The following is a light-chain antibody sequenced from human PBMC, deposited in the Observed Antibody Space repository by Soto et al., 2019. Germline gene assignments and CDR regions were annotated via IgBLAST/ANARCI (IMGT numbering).Light chain of an antibody. J-gene: IGLJ3*02. CDR1: MRDVGAYNL. CDR3: SAYTARSTLV. CDR2: EVR. Sequence: QYLLTQPASLSASAGQSITISCSGTMRDVGAYNLVSWYQQHPGTAPKLIIYEVRNRPSGISSRFSGSRSGNTASLTISGLQPEDEGDYYCSAYTARSTLVFSGGTKVTVL. V-gene: IGLV2-14*01.